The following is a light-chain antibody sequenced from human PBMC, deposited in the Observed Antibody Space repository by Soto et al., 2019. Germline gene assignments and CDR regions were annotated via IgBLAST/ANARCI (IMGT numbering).Light chain of an antibody. CDR2: EVS. V-gene: IGLV2-14*01. CDR1: SSDVGGYNY. Sequence: LTQPASVSGSPGQSVTISCTGTSSDVGGYNYVSWYQQHPGKAPKLMIYEVSNRPSGVSNRFSGSKSGNTASLTISGLQAEDEADYYCSSYTSSSTLYVFGTGTKVTVL. CDR3: SSYTSSSTLYV. J-gene: IGLJ1*01.